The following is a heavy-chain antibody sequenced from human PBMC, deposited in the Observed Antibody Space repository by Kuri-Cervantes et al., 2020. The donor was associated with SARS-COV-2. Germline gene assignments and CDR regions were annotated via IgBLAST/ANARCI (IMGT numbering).Heavy chain of an antibody. J-gene: IGHJ3*02. Sequence: GESLKISCAASGFTFSSYSMTWVRQAPGKGLEWVSSISSSSSQRYYVDSVKGRFTISRDNAKNSLYLQMNSLRAEDTAVYYCARDVIAARPSRGAFDIWGQGTMVTVSS. CDR2: ISSSSSQR. V-gene: IGHV3-21*01. D-gene: IGHD6-6*01. CDR1: GFTFSSYS. CDR3: ARDVIAARPSRGAFDI.